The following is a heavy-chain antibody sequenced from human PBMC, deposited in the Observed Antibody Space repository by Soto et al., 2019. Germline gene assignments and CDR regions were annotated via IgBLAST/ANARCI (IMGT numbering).Heavy chain of an antibody. CDR1: SDSISSYY. V-gene: IGHV4-59*08. J-gene: IGHJ4*02. D-gene: IGHD6-19*01. CDR2: TDYSGNT. CDR3: ARAVSAPLYYLGY. Sequence: QVQLQESGPGLVRPSETLSLTCTVSSDSISSYYWIWIRQSPGKGLELIGYTDYSGNTNYNPSLKRRVTISAGTSTNQCSRTLSSVTAAYTAVYYWARAVSAPLYYLGYCGQGTLVTVSS.